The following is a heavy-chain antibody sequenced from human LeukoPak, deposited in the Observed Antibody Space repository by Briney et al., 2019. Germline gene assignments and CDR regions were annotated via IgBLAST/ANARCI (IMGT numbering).Heavy chain of an antibody. Sequence: SETLSLTCAVYGGSFSGYYWSWIRQPPGKGLEWIGEINHSGSTNYNPSLKSRVTISVDTSKNQFSLKLSSVTAADTAVYYCARVQGDIVVVPADKFGYYFDYWGQGTLVTVSS. V-gene: IGHV4-34*01. CDR3: ARVQGDIVVVPADKFGYYFDY. CDR2: INHSGST. D-gene: IGHD2-2*01. J-gene: IGHJ4*02. CDR1: GGSFSGYY.